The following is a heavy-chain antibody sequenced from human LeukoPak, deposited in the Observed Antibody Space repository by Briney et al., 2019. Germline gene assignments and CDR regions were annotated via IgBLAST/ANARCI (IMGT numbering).Heavy chain of an antibody. Sequence: ASVKVSCKASGYTFTTYAMHWVRQAPGQRLEWMGWINAGIDNTKYSQKFQGRVTITRDTSASTAYMELSSLRSEDTAVYYCARGPLYSYGNLDYWGQGTLVTVSS. V-gene: IGHV1-3*01. J-gene: IGHJ4*02. CDR3: ARGPLYSYGNLDY. D-gene: IGHD5-18*01. CDR2: INAGIDNT. CDR1: GYTFTTYA.